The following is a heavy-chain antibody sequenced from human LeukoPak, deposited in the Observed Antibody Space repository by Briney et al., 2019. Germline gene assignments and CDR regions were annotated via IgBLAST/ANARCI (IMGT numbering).Heavy chain of an antibody. CDR1: GGSISSGGYY. Sequence: SETLSLICTVSGGSISSGGYYWSWIRQHPGKGLEWIGYIYYSGSTYYNPSLKSRVTISVDTSKNQFSLKLSSVTAADTAVYYCARAVPRIAAAGIRWFDPWGQGTLVTVSS. CDR3: ARAVPRIAAAGIRWFDP. V-gene: IGHV4-31*03. D-gene: IGHD6-13*01. J-gene: IGHJ5*02. CDR2: IYYSGST.